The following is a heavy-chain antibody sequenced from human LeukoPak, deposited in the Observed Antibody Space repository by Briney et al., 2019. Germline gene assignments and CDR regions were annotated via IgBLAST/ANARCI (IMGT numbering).Heavy chain of an antibody. CDR1: GGTFSSYT. Sequence: ASVKVSCKASGGTFSSYTISWVRQAPGQGLEWMGRIIPILGIANYAQKFQGRVTITADKSTSTAYMELSSLRSEDTAVCYCATKGYCGGDCHFDYWGQGTLVTVSS. V-gene: IGHV1-69*02. J-gene: IGHJ4*02. D-gene: IGHD2-21*02. CDR2: IIPILGIA. CDR3: ATKGYCGGDCHFDY.